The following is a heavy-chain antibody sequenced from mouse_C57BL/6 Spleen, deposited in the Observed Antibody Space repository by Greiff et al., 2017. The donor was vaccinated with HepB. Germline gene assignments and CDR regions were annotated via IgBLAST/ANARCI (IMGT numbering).Heavy chain of an antibody. Sequence: VQLQESGAELVKPGASVKISCKASGYAFSSYWMNWVKQRPGKGLEWIGQIYPGDGDTNYNGKFKGKATLTADKSSSTAYMQLSSLTSEDSAVYFCARRSNYKYFDVWGTGTTVTVSS. J-gene: IGHJ1*03. D-gene: IGHD2-5*01. V-gene: IGHV1-80*01. CDR2: IYPGDGDT. CDR3: ARRSNYKYFDV. CDR1: GYAFSSYW.